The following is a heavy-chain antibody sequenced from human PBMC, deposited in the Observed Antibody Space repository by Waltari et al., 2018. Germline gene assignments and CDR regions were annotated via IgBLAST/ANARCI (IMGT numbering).Heavy chain of an antibody. CDR1: GFPFRHYA. J-gene: IGHJ4*02. CDR3: AKEKRNVGVDY. V-gene: IGHV3-30*18. CDR2: ISSDGNFK. Sequence: QVQLVESGGGVVQPGKSLRISCEASGFPFRHYAFPWVRQAPRKALDWVAVISSDGNFKYHADSVKGRFTISRDNSRNTLYLQMDSLTIEDTGVYFCAKEKRNVGVDYWGQGILVTVYS. D-gene: IGHD3-10*02.